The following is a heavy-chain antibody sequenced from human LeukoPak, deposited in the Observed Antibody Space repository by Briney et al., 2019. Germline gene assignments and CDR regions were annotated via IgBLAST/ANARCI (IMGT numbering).Heavy chain of an antibody. D-gene: IGHD5-24*01. CDR2: ISGSGGST. J-gene: IGHJ4*02. CDR3: AKRDGYNSGPFDY. CDR1: GFTFSSYA. Sequence: PGGSLRLSCAAAGFTFSSYAMSWVRQAPGKGLEWVSAISGSGGSTYYADSVKGRFTISRDKSKNTLYLQMNSLRTEDTAVYYCAKRDGYNSGPFDYWGQGTLVTVSS. V-gene: IGHV3-23*01.